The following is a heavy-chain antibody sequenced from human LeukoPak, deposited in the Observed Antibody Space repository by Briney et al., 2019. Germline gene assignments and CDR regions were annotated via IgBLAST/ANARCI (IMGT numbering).Heavy chain of an antibody. D-gene: IGHD2-15*01. Sequence: PGGSLRLSCAAPGFTFSSYSMTWVRQAPGKGLEWVSYISSSSSTIYYADSVKGRFTISRDNAKNSLYLQMNSLRAEDTAVYYCARVIPVVAPLWGQGTLVTVSS. CDR3: ARVIPVVAPL. V-gene: IGHV3-48*01. CDR1: GFTFSSYS. J-gene: IGHJ4*02. CDR2: ISSSSSTI.